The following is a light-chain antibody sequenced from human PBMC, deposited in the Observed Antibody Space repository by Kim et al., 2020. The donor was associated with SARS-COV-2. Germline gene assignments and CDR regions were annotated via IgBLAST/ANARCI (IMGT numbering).Light chain of an antibody. CDR1: QSVSSY. V-gene: IGKV3-11*01. Sequence: SSSPRERATRSCRASQSVSSYLAWYQRKPGQAPRLLIYDASSRATGIPARFSGSGSGTDFTLTISSLEPEDFAVYYCQQRSNWPTFGQGTRLEIK. CDR3: QQRSNWPT. J-gene: IGKJ5*01. CDR2: DAS.